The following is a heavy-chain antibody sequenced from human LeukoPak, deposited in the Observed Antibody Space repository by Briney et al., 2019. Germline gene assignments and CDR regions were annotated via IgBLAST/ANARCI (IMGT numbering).Heavy chain of an antibody. V-gene: IGHV1-3*01. CDR3: ARDSGVYYYDRPY. CDR1: GYTFTSYA. Sequence: ASVKVSCKASGYTFTSYAMHWVRQAPGQRLEWMGWINAGNGNTKYSQKFQGRVTITRDTSASTAYMELRSLRSDDTAVYYCARDSGVYYYDRPYWGQGTLVTVSS. D-gene: IGHD3-22*01. CDR2: INAGNGNT. J-gene: IGHJ4*02.